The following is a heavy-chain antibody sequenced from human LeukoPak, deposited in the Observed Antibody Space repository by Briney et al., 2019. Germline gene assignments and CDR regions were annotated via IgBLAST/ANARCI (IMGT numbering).Heavy chain of an antibody. Sequence: ASVKVSCKASGYTFTGYYMHWVRQAPGQGLEWMGWINPNSGGTNYAQKFQGRVTMTRDTSISTAYMELSRLRSDETAVYYCARLPDVDIVATIDYWGQGTLVTVSS. CDR2: INPNSGGT. J-gene: IGHJ4*02. D-gene: IGHD5-12*01. CDR3: ARLPDVDIVATIDY. V-gene: IGHV1-2*02. CDR1: GYTFTGYY.